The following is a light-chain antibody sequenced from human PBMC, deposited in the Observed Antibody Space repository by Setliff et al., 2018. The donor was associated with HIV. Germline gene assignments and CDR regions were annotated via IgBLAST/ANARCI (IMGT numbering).Light chain of an antibody. J-gene: IGLJ1*01. CDR2: DVS. Sequence: QSALAQPASVSGSPGQSITISCTGTSSDVGGYNYVSWYQQHPGKAPKLMIYDVSKRPSGVSNRFSGSKSGNTASLTISGLQPEDEADYYCSSYTNTPLYVFGTGTKVTVL. V-gene: IGLV2-14*01. CDR3: SSYTNTPLYV. CDR1: SSDVGGYNY.